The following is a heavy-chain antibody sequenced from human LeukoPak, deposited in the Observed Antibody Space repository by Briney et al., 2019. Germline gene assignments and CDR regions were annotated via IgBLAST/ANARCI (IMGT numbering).Heavy chain of an antibody. J-gene: IGHJ4*02. CDR1: GYTFTSYA. Sequence: ASVKVSCKASGYTFTSYAMHWVRQAPGQRLEWMGWINAGNGNTKYSQKFQGRVTITRDTSASTAYMELSSLRSEDTAVYYCARDLRDYYDSSGYIPDYWGQGTLVTVSS. CDR3: ARDLRDYYDSSGYIPDY. CDR2: INAGNGNT. V-gene: IGHV1-3*01. D-gene: IGHD3-22*01.